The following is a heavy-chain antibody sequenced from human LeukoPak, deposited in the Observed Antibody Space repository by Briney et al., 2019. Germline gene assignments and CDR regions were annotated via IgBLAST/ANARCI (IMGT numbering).Heavy chain of an antibody. CDR2: IIPILGIA. D-gene: IGHD3-22*01. CDR3: ARGSYYYDSSGYYRLKADLY. V-gene: IGHV1-69*04. CDR1: GGTFSSYA. J-gene: IGHJ4*02. Sequence: ASVKVSCKASGGTFSSYAISWVRQAPGQGLEWMGRIIPILGIANHAQKFQGRVTITADKSTSTAYMELSSLRSEDTAVYYCARGSYYYDSSGYYRLKADLYWGQGTLVTVSS.